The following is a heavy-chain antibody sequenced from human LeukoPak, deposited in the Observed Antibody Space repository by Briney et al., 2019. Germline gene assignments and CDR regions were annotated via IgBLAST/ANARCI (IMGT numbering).Heavy chain of an antibody. D-gene: IGHD3-22*01. CDR1: GFTFSPYS. J-gene: IGHJ4*02. CDR3: ARSSGHLDY. Sequence: GGSLRLSCADSGFTFSPYSMNWVRQAPGKGLEWISYITGSSSTIYYADSVKGRFTVSRDNAKNSLYLQMNSLRDEDTAVYYCARSSGHLDYWGQGTLVTVSS. CDR2: ITGSSSTI. V-gene: IGHV3-48*02.